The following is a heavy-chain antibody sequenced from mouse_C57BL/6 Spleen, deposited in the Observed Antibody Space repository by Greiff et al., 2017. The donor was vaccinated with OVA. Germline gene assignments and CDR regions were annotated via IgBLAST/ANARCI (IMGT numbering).Heavy chain of an antibody. CDR1: GYAFSSSW. CDR2: IYPGDGDT. D-gene: IGHD2-1*01. J-gene: IGHJ4*01. CDR3: ARSGYYGNYYAMDY. Sequence: QVQLQQSGPELVKPGASVKISCKASGYAFSSSWMNWVKQRPGKGLEWIGRIYPGDGDTNYNGKFKGKATLTADKYSSTAYMQLSSLTSEDSAVYFCARSGYYGNYYAMDYWGQGTSVTVSS. V-gene: IGHV1-82*01.